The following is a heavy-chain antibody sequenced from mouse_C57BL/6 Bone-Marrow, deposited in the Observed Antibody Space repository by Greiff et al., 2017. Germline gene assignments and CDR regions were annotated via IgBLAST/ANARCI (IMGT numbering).Heavy chain of an antibody. CDR1: GYTFTSYW. CDR3: ARYSAGYFDV. CDR2: IDPSDSDT. V-gene: IGHV1-52*01. D-gene: IGHD6-1*01. Sequence: VQLQQPGAELVRPGSSVKLSCKASGYTFTSYWMHWVKQRPIQGLEWIGNIDPSDSDTHYNQKFKDKATLTVDKSSSTAYMQLSSLTSEDSAVYYGARYSAGYFDVWGTGTTVTVSS. J-gene: IGHJ1*03.